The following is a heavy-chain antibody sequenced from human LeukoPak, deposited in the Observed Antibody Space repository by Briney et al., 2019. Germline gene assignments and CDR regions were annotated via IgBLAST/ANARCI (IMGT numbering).Heavy chain of an antibody. J-gene: IGHJ4*02. V-gene: IGHV4-34*01. D-gene: IGHD3-22*01. Sequence: SETLSLTCAVYGGSFSGYYWSWIRQPPGKGLEWIGEINHSGSTNYNPSLKSRVTISVDTSKNQFSLKLSSVTAADTAVYYCANAHYYDSSGYYLDYWGQGTLVTVSS. CDR1: GGSFSGYY. CDR2: INHSGST. CDR3: ANAHYYDSSGYYLDY.